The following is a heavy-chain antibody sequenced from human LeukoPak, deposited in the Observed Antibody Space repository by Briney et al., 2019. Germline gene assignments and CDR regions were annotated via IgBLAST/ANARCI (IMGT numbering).Heavy chain of an antibody. J-gene: IGHJ4*02. Sequence: GGSLRLSCAASGFTVSSNYLSWVRQAPGKGLEWVSTIYSGGSTYYADYVTGRFTISRDNSKNTLYLQMNSLRAEDTAVYYCARDGAVLTGYYDYWGQGTVVTVSS. CDR3: ARDGAVLTGYYDY. CDR1: GFTVSSNY. V-gene: IGHV3-66*01. D-gene: IGHD3-9*01. CDR2: IYSGGST.